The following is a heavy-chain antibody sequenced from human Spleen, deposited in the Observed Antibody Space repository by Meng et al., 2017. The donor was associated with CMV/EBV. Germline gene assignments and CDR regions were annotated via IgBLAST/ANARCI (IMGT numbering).Heavy chain of an antibody. J-gene: IGHJ4*02. Sequence: GESLKISCAVSRFTFSNFAMSWVRQAPGKGLEWVSAITATSGSTYHADSVKGRFTISRDNSKNTLFLQMNSLRAEDTARYYCATAFSSSWNREYYDFLGQGTLVTVSS. V-gene: IGHV3-23*01. CDR1: RFTFSNFA. CDR3: ATAFSSSWNREYYDF. D-gene: IGHD6-13*01. CDR2: ITATSGST.